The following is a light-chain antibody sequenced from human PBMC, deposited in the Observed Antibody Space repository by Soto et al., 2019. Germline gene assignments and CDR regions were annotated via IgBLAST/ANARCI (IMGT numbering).Light chain of an antibody. V-gene: IGKV3-15*01. CDR3: QQYNNWLT. CDR2: GAS. J-gene: IGKJ4*01. Sequence: EVVLTQSPGTLSLSPGERATLSCRASQSVSNNYLAWYQQKPGQAPRRLIYGASTRATGIPARFSGSGSGTEFPLTISSLQSEYFAVYYCQQYNNWLTFGGGTKVDI. CDR1: QSVSNN.